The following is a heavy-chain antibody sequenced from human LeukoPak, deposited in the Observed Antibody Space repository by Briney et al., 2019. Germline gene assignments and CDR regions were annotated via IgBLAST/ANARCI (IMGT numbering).Heavy chain of an antibody. CDR2: INPDGTII. CDR1: GSTYTDYW. D-gene: IGHD5-18*01. J-gene: IGHJ5*02. V-gene: IGHV3-74*01. Sequence: GGSLRLSCVGSGSTYTDYWMHWFRQAPGKGPVWVSRINPDGTIIDYADSVKGRFSISRDNAKNLLYLQMNGLRADDTAVYYCAKDLSWNTADRWGQGILVTVSS. CDR3: AKDLSWNTADR.